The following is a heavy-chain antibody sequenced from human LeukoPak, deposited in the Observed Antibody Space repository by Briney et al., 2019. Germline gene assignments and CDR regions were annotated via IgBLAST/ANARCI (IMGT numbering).Heavy chain of an antibody. Sequence: GRSLRLSCAASGFTFSSYGMHWVRQAPGKGLEWAAVIWYDGSNKYYTDSVKGRFTISRDNSKNTLYLQMNSLRAEDTAVYYCARDGSGYDLMLHLNGWFDPWGQGTLVTVSS. J-gene: IGHJ5*02. V-gene: IGHV3-33*01. CDR3: ARDGSGYDLMLHLNGWFDP. D-gene: IGHD5-12*01. CDR1: GFTFSSYG. CDR2: IWYDGSNK.